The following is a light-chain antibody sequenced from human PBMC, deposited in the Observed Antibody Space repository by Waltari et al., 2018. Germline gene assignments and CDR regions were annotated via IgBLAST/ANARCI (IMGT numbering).Light chain of an antibody. J-gene: IGLJ2*01. CDR1: SSTLGNDY. V-gene: IGLV1-51*01. Sequence: QSVLTQPPSVSAAPGQKVTISCSGSSSTLGNDYVTWYQQLPGTAPKLFIYENNKRPSGIPDRFSGSKSGTSATLGITGLQTGDEADYYCGTWDTTLSALIFGGGTKLTVL. CDR2: ENN. CDR3: GTWDTTLSALI.